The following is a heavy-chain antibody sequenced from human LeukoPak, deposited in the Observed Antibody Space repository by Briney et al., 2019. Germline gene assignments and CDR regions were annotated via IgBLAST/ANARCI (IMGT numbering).Heavy chain of an antibody. V-gene: IGHV3-21*04. J-gene: IGHJ4*02. CDR3: AKDYYDSSGYYYVEGYYFDY. Sequence: GGSLRLSCAASGFTFSSYSMNWVRQAPGKGLEWVSSISSSSSYIYYADSVKGRFTISRDNAKNSLYLQMNSLRAEDTAVYYCAKDYYDSSGYYYVEGYYFDYWGQGTLVTVSS. CDR1: GFTFSSYS. D-gene: IGHD3-22*01. CDR2: ISSSSSYI.